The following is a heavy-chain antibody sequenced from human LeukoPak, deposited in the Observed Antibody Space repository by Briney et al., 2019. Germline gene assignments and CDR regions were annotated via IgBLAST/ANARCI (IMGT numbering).Heavy chain of an antibody. CDR3: ARDRAGDNRFDP. V-gene: IGHV3-21*01. CDR2: ISSSSSYI. CDR1: GFTFSSYS. J-gene: IGHJ5*02. D-gene: IGHD6-19*01. Sequence: GGSLRLSCAASGFTFSSYSMNWVRQAPGKGLEWVSSISSSSSYIYYADSVKGRFTISRDNAKNSLYLQMNSLRAEDTAVYYCARDRAGDNRFDPWGQGTLVTVSS.